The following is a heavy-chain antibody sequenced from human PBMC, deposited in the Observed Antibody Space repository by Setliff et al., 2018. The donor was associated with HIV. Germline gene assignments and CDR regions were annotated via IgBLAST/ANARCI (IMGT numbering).Heavy chain of an antibody. D-gene: IGHD3-3*01. CDR3: ARGGQSHLGVFIPDSNRFDP. J-gene: IGHJ5*02. V-gene: IGHV4-59*06. CDR1: GGSISSYY. CDR2: VFHTGTT. Sequence: SETLSLTCTVSGGSISSYYWTWIRQHPGKGLEWIGYVFHTGTTYYNPSLKSRLTLSVDTSKNQFSLKLSSVTAADTAVYYCARGGQSHLGVFIPDSNRFDPWGQGTLVTVSS.